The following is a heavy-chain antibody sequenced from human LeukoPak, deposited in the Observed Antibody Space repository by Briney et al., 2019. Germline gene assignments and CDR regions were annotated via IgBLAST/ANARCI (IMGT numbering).Heavy chain of an antibody. CDR1: GYTFTSYG. V-gene: IGHV1-18*01. J-gene: IGHJ4*02. CDR3: ARDRYYYGSGSYYSDTQNDY. D-gene: IGHD3-10*01. Sequence: ASVKVSCKASGYTFTSYGISWVRQAPGQWLEWMGWISAYNGNTNYAQKLQGRVTMTTDTSTSTAYMELRSLRSDDTAVYYCARDRYYYGSGSYYSDTQNDYWGQGTLVTVSS. CDR2: ISAYNGNT.